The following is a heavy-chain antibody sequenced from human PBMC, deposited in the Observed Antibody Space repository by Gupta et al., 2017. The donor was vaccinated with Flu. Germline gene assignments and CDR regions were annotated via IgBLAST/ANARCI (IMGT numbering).Heavy chain of an antibody. CDR1: EFTVRSNY. J-gene: IGHJ5*02. CDR2: IDSGGNT. V-gene: IGHV3-53*02. Sequence: EVQLVGTGGGLIQPGGSPRLSCAASEFTVRSNYVTWVRQAPGKGLEWVSVIDSGGNTYYADSVKGRFTISRDNSKNTLYLQMNSLRAEDMAVYYCARGGYYDSSGYYPPFTWGQGTLVTVSS. D-gene: IGHD3-22*01. CDR3: ARGGYYDSSGYYPPFT.